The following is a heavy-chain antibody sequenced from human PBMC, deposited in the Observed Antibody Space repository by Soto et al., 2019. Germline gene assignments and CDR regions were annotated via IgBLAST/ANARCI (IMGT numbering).Heavy chain of an antibody. D-gene: IGHD3-22*01. CDR3: ARTSWEYYDSGGYNYFDC. V-gene: IGHV1-18*01. CDR1: GYIFTSYG. J-gene: IGHJ4*02. CDR2: ISAYTGNT. Sequence: QVQLVQSGAEVKKPGASVKVSCKASGYIFTSYGISWVRQAPGQGLEWMGWISAYTGNTNYAQKLQGRVTMTTDTSTNTAYMELRSLRSDDTAVYYCARTSWEYYDSGGYNYFDCWGQGTLVTVSS.